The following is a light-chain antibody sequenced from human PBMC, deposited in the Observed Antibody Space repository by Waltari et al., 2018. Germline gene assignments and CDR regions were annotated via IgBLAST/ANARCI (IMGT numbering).Light chain of an antibody. CDR1: QIINTF. CDR3: QQSFRIPYT. V-gene: IGKV1-39*01. Sequence: DIQLTQSPSSLSASVGDRVTITCRASQIINTFLNWSQQKPGEAPKLLIFTASRMQGGVPSRFSGTGSGTEFSLTISSLQPDDFATYFCQQSFRIPYTFGQGTNLDI. J-gene: IGKJ2*01. CDR2: TAS.